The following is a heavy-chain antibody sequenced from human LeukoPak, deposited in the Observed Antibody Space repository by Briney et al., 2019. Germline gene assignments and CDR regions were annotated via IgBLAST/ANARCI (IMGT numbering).Heavy chain of an antibody. D-gene: IGHD1-14*01. Sequence: SETLSLTCTVSGGSISSSSYYWGWIRQPPGKGLEWIGSIYYSGSTYYNPSLKSRVTISVDTSKNQFSLKLSSVTAADTGVYYCARLRGNHGIGYFDYWGQGTLVTVSS. CDR1: GGSISSSSYY. CDR3: ARLRGNHGIGYFDY. V-gene: IGHV4-39*01. J-gene: IGHJ4*02. CDR2: IYYSGST.